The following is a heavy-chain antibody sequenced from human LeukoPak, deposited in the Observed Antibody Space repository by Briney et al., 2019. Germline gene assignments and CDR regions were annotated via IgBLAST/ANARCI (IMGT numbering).Heavy chain of an antibody. CDR1: GGTFSSYA. CDR2: IIPTFGTA. CDR3: ARGLPPNSSSWYYFDY. J-gene: IGHJ4*02. V-gene: IGHV1-69*05. Sequence: SVKVSCKASGGTFSSYAISWVRQAPGQGLEWMGRIIPTFGTANYAQKFQGRVTITTDESTSTAYMELSSLRSEDTAVYYCARGLPPNSSSWYYFDYWGQGTLVTVSS. D-gene: IGHD6-13*01.